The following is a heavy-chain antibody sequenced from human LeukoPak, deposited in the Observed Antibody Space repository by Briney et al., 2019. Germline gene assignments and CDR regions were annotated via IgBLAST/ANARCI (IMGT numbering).Heavy chain of an antibody. CDR2: INHSGST. Sequence: SETLSLTCAVYGGSFSGYYWSWIRQPPGKGLEWIGEINHSGSTNYNPSLKSRVTISVDTSKNQFSLKLSSVTAADTAVYYCAIFRSGYYPFDYWGHGTLVTVSS. D-gene: IGHD3-3*01. V-gene: IGHV4-34*01. CDR3: AIFRSGYYPFDY. J-gene: IGHJ4*01. CDR1: GGSFSGYY.